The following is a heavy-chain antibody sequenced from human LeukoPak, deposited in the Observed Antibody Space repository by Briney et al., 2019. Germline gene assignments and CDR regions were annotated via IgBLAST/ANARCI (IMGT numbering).Heavy chain of an antibody. Sequence: SETLSLTCAVYGGSFRGYYWSWIRQRPGKGLEWIGEINHSGSTNYNPSLKSRVTISVDTSKNQFSLKLSSVTAADTAVYSCARGRYGDYERYFHYWGQGTLVTVSS. CDR3: ARGRYGDYERYFHY. CDR2: INHSGST. V-gene: IGHV4-34*01. CDR1: GGSFRGYY. J-gene: IGHJ4*02. D-gene: IGHD4-17*01.